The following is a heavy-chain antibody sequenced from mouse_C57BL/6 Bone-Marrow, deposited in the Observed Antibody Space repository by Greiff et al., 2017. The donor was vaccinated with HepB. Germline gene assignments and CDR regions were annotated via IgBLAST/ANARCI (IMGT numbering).Heavy chain of an antibody. V-gene: IGHV14-3*01. CDR3: ALIAAVVATYYWYFDV. CDR1: GFNIKNTY. J-gene: IGHJ1*03. D-gene: IGHD1-1*01. CDR2: IDPANGTT. Sequence: VQLQQSVAELVRPGASVKLSCTASGFNIKNTYMHWVKQRPEQGLEWIGRIDPANGTTKYAPKFQGKATITADTSSNTAYLQLSSLTSEDTAIYYCALIAAVVATYYWYFDVWGTGTTVTVSS.